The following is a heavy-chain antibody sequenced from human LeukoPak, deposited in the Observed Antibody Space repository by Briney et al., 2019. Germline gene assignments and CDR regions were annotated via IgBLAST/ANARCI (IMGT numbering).Heavy chain of an antibody. CDR2: IYYSGST. V-gene: IGHV4-59*01. D-gene: IGHD2-2*01. Sequence: SETLSLTCTVSGCSISSYYWSWIRQPPGKGLEWIGYIYYSGSTNYNPSLKSRVTISVDTSKNQFSLKLSSVTAADTAVYYCAREDVVVPAAKGYYYYYGMDVWGQGTTVTVSS. CDR1: GCSISSYY. CDR3: AREDVVVPAAKGYYYYYGMDV. J-gene: IGHJ6*02.